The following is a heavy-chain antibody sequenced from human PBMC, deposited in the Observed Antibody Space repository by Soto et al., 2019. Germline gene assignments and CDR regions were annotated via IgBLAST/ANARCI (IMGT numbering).Heavy chain of an antibody. D-gene: IGHD3-16*02. V-gene: IGHV4-59*01. Sequence: KPSETLSLTCTVSGGSISSYYCSWIRQPPGKGLEWIGYIYYSGSTNYNPSLKSRVTISVDTSKNQFSLKLSSVTAADTAVYYCAREGHDYVWGSYRYRGAFDIWGQGTMVTVSS. CDR3: AREGHDYVWGSYRYRGAFDI. J-gene: IGHJ3*02. CDR1: GGSISSYY. CDR2: IYYSGST.